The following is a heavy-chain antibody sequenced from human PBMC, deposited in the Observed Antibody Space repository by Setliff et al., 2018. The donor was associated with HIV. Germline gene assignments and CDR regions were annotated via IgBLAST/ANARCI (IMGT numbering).Heavy chain of an antibody. D-gene: IGHD7-27*01. V-gene: IGHV1-2*02. CDR1: GYTFIDYF. J-gene: IGHJ4*02. CDR2: ISPYDLSE. Sequence: ASVKVSCKASGYTFIDYFIHWVRQAPGQGPEWMGWISPYDLSERASQRFRGRVTMTRDTSINTAYLDLSGLTSDDTAVYYCARQFSNSFDSWGQGTLVTVSS. CDR3: ARQFSNSFDS.